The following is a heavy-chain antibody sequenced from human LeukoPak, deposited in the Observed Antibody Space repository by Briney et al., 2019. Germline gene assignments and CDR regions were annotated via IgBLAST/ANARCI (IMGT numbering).Heavy chain of an antibody. J-gene: IGHJ6*03. CDR3: ARDQYYDFWSGYYYYYYKDV. V-gene: IGHV4-38-2*02. D-gene: IGHD3-3*01. CDR1: GYSISSGYY. CDR2: IYHSGST. Sequence: SETLSLTCTVSGYSISSGYYWGWIRQPPGKGLEWIGSIYHSGSTYYNPSLKSRVTISVDTSKNQFSLKLSSVTAADTAVYYCARDQYYDFWSGYYYYYYKDVWGKGTTVTVSS.